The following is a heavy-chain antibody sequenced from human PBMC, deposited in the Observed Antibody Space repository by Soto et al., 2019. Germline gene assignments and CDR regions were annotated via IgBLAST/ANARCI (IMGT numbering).Heavy chain of an antibody. CDR1: GYTFTGYY. J-gene: IGHJ6*02. D-gene: IGHD3-22*01. CDR3: ARDRYYYDSSRGYYYYYGMDV. V-gene: IGHV1-2*04. CDR2: INPNSGGT. Sequence: QVQLVQSGAEVKKPGASVKVSCKASGYTFTGYYMHWVRQAPGQGLEWMGWINPNSGGTNYAQKFQGWVTMTRDTSISPAYMELSRLRSDDTAVYYCARDRYYYDSSRGYYYYYGMDVWGQGTTVTVSS.